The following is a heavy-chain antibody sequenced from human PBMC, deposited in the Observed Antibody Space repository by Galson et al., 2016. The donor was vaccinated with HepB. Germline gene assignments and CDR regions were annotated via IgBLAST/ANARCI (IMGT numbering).Heavy chain of an antibody. CDR3: TTWLSHHFDY. V-gene: IGHV3-23*01. J-gene: IGHJ4*02. CDR1: GFTFRNYA. CDR2: IDGPTPNT. D-gene: IGHD6-19*01. Sequence: SLRLSCAASGFTFRNYALSWVRRAPGKGLEWDSPIDGPTPNTHYADSVRGRFSIYRDNSRDTLYLQMDSLTAEDSAIYYCTTWLSHHFDYWGQGTRVTVSS.